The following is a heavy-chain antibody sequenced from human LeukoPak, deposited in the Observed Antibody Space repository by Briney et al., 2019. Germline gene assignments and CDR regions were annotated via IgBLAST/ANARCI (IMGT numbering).Heavy chain of an antibody. J-gene: IGHJ4*02. V-gene: IGHV1-69*04. Sequence: SVEVSCKASGGTFSSYAISWVRQAPGQGLEWMGRIIPILGIANYAQKFQGRVTITADKSTSTAYMELSSLRSEDTAVYYCARAKSGYELDYWGQGTLVTVSS. CDR1: GGTFSSYA. D-gene: IGHD5-12*01. CDR2: IIPILGIA. CDR3: ARAKSGYELDY.